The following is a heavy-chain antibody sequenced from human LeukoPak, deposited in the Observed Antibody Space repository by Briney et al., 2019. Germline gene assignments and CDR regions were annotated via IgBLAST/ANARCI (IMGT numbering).Heavy chain of an antibody. V-gene: IGHV3-30*18. J-gene: IGHJ6*03. CDR2: ISYDGSNK. CDR3: AKEDIVVVPAAISYYYYYYMDV. CDR1: GFTFSSYG. D-gene: IGHD2-2*01. Sequence: GGSLRLSCAASGFTFSSYGMHWVRQAPGKGLEWVAVISYDGSNKYYADSVKGRFTISRDNPKNTLYLQMNSLRAEDTAVYYCAKEDIVVVPAAISYYYYYYMDVWGKGTTVTVSS.